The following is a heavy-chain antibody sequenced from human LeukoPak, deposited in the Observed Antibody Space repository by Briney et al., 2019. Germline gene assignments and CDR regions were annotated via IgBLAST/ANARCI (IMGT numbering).Heavy chain of an antibody. CDR2: XXVSGGST. D-gene: IGHD3-22*01. CDR3: ANSLHYDRRGYQIDQ. CDR1: GFTXXXXX. Sequence: GGSLRLXCAASGFTXXXXXXXWVRQAPGXXXXXXXXXXVSGGSTYYXDSVXXXXTISRDNSKNTLNLQRNSXRAEDTAVYYCANSLHYDRRGYQIDQWGQGTLVTVSS. V-gene: IGHV3-23*01. J-gene: IGHJ4*02.